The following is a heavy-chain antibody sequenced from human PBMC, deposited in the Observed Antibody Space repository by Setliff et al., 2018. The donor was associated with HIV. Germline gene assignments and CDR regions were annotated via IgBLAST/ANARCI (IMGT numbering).Heavy chain of an antibody. J-gene: IGHJ4*02. Sequence: SETLSLTCTVSGYSISSGYYWGWIRQPPGKGLEWIGSMYHSGTAFHNPSLKSRVTISVDTSRKRFSLKLSSVTAADTAVYYCTRHAPGSDYGDAYYFDYWGQGRLVTVSS. CDR3: TRHAPGSDYGDAYYFDY. CDR1: GYSISSGYY. CDR2: MYHSGTA. D-gene: IGHD4-17*01. V-gene: IGHV4-38-2*02.